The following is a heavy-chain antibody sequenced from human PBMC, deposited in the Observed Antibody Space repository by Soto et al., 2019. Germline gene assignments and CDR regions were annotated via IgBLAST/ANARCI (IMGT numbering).Heavy chain of an antibody. Sequence: ASVKVSCKASGYTFTSYYMHWVRQAPGQGLEWMGIINPSGGSTSYAQKFQGRVTMTRDTSTSTVYMEPSSLRSEDTAVYYCAREGGGNSVYYYYGMDVWGQGTTVTVSS. CDR2: INPSGGST. D-gene: IGHD2-21*02. CDR1: GYTFTSYY. V-gene: IGHV1-46*01. J-gene: IGHJ6*02. CDR3: AREGGGNSVYYYYGMDV.